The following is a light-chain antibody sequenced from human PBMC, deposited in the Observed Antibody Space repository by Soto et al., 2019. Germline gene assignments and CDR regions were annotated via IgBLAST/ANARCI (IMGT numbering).Light chain of an antibody. CDR3: SSYAGSNNGV. CDR1: SSDVGGYNY. V-gene: IGLV2-8*01. CDR2: EVS. J-gene: IGLJ3*02. Sequence: QSALTQPPSASGSPGQSVTISCTGTSSDVGGYNYVSWYQEHPGKAPKLLIYEVSKRPSGVPDRFSGSKSGNTASLTVSGLLGDDEADYYCSSYAGSNNGVFGGGTKLTVL.